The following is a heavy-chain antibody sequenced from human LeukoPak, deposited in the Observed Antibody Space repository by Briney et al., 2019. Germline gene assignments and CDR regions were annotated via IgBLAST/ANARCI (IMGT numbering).Heavy chain of an antibody. CDR2: ISWNSGSI. CDR1: GFTFDDYA. V-gene: IGHV3-9*01. J-gene: IGHJ4*02. CDR3: AKDREGLGNDYFDY. Sequence: GRSLRLSCAASGFTFDDYAMHWVRHAPGKGLEWVSGISWNSGSIGYADSVKGRFTISRDNAKNSLYLQMNSLRAEDTALYYCAKDREGLGNDYFDYWGRGTLVTVSS.